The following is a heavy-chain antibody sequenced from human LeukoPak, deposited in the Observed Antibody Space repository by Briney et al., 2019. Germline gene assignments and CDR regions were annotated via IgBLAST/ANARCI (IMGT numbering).Heavy chain of an antibody. D-gene: IGHD5-12*01. CDR3: ARHQGGFPDY. J-gene: IGHJ4*02. CDR2: IYYSGST. V-gene: IGHV4-59*08. CDR1: GGSISSYY. Sequence: KASETLSLTCTVSGGSISSYYWSWIRQPPGKGLEWIGYIYYSGSTNYNPSLKSRVTISVDTSKNQFSLKLSSVTAADTAVYYCARHQGGFPDYWGQGTLVTVSS.